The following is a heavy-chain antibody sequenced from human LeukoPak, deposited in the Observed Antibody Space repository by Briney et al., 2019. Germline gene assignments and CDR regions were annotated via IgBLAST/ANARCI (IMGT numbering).Heavy chain of an antibody. CDR1: GFTFTTSA. J-gene: IGHJ4*02. CDR3: AAAYRYFYDRGGYFDY. D-gene: IGHD3-22*01. Sequence: GASVKVSCKASGFTFTTSAMQWVRQARGQRLEWIGWIVVGSGNTNYAQKFQERVTITRDMSTSTAYMELSSLRSEDTAVYYCAAAYRYFYDRGGYFDYWGQGTLVTVPS. V-gene: IGHV1-58*02. CDR2: IVVGSGNT.